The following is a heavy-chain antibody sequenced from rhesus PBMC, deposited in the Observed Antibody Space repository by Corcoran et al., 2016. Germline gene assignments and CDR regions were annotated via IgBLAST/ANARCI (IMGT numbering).Heavy chain of an antibody. D-gene: IGHD1-38*01. CDR3: ARHCGPGGAFDF. CDR2: IGGDRGAI. J-gene: IGHJ3*01. V-gene: IGHV4-65*02. CDR1: GGSINTYNW. Sequence: QVQLQESGPGLVKPSETLSLTCSVSGGSINTYNWWTWIRQSPGKGLEWIGNIGGDRGAINYNPSLMSRVSISKDTSQSHFSLKLTSVTAADTAVYYCARHCGPGGAFDFWGQGLRVIVSS.